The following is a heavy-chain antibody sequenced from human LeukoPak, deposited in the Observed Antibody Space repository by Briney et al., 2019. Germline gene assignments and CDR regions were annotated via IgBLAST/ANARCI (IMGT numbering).Heavy chain of an antibody. J-gene: IGHJ4*02. D-gene: IGHD3-10*01. Sequence: PGGSLRLSCAASGFTFSSYGMHWVRQAPGKGLEWVTLIWYDGSNEDYADPVKGRFTISRDNFKNTLYLQMNSLRAEDTAVYYCATGGHGSGIGASDYWGQGTLVTVSS. CDR1: GFTFSSYG. V-gene: IGHV3-33*01. CDR3: ATGGHGSGIGASDY. CDR2: IWYDGSNE.